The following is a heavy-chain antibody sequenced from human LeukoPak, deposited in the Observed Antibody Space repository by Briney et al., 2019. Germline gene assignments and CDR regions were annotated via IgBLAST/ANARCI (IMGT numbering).Heavy chain of an antibody. CDR1: GYSFSTYD. Sequence: ASVKVSCKASGYSFSTYDINWVRQATGQGFEWMGWMNPNSGIIGHAQKFQGRVTFTRNTSMSTAYMELSSLRSEDTAVYYCARFEIKLRKTVYWYFDLWGRGTLVTVSS. D-gene: IGHD3-16*01. V-gene: IGHV1-8*03. J-gene: IGHJ2*01. CDR2: MNPNSGII. CDR3: ARFEIKLRKTVYWYFDL.